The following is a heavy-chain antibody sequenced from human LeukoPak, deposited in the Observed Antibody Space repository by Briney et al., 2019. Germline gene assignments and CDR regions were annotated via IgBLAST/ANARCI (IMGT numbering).Heavy chain of an antibody. CDR3: ARDDRGIAAAGFFDY. CDR1: GFTFSSFA. J-gene: IGHJ4*02. D-gene: IGHD6-13*01. V-gene: IGHV3-30-3*01. Sequence: PGGSLRLSCAASGFTFSSFATHWVRQAPGKGLEWVTVISYDGSNNYYADSVKGRFTISRDNSKNTLYLQMNSLTAEDTAVYYCARDDRGIAAAGFFDYWGQGTLVTVSS. CDR2: ISYDGSNN.